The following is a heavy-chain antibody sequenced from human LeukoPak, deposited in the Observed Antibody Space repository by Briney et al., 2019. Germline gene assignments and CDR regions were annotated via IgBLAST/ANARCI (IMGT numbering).Heavy chain of an antibody. CDR2: IIPIFGIA. Sequence: SVKVSRKASLGIFSSYAISWVRQARGQGLEGMGRIIPIFGIANYAQKFQGRVTITADKPTSTAYMELSSLRAEHTAVYYCARCYGDYGYNWFDPWGQGTLVTVSS. V-gene: IGHV1-69*04. D-gene: IGHD4-17*01. CDR3: ARCYGDYGYNWFDP. CDR1: LGIFSSYA. J-gene: IGHJ5*02.